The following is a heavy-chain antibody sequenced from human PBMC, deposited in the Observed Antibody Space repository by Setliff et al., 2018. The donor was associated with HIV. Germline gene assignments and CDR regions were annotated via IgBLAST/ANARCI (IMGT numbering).Heavy chain of an antibody. CDR1: GYFLISGYH. CDR2: VYHTGSA. V-gene: IGHV4-38-2*02. CDR3: ARDRRETHFNYYYGMDV. Sequence: SETLSLXXNVSGYFLISGYHWGWLRPAPGKGLEWIGCVYHTGSAYXNPSLKSRLTMSVDTSKNQFSLKLRSVTAADTAVYYCARDRRETHFNYYYGMDVWGRGTTVTVSS. J-gene: IGHJ6*02. D-gene: IGHD1-26*01.